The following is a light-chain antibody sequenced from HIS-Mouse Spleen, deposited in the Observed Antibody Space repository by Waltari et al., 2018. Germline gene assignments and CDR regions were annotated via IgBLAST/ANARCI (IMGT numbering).Light chain of an antibody. Sequence: DIQMXQSPSSLSASVGDRVTITCRXSQGISNYLAXYQQKPGKVPKLLIYAASTLXSGVPSRXSGSGSGTDFTLXISSLQPEDVATXYCQXYNSAPXTFGQGTKVEIK. CDR2: AAS. CDR3: QXYNSAPXT. CDR1: QGISNY. V-gene: IGKV1-27*01. J-gene: IGKJ1*01.